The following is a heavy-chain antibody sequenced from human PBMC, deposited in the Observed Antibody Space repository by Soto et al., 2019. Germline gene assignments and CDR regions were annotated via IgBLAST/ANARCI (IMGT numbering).Heavy chain of an antibody. V-gene: IGHV1-24*01. D-gene: IGHD5-12*01. CDR3: ATRLAWLRGMDV. CDR1: GYTLTELS. CDR2: FDPEDGET. Sequence: ASVKVSCKVSGYTLTELSMHWVRQAPGKGLEWMGGFDPEDGETIYAQKFQGRVTMTEDTSTDTAYMELSSLRSEDTAVYYCATRLAWLRGMDVWDQGTTVTVSS. J-gene: IGHJ6*02.